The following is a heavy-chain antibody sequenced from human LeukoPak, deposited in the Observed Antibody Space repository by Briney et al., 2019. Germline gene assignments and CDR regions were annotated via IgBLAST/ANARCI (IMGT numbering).Heavy chain of an antibody. V-gene: IGHV3-15*01. J-gene: IGHJ4*01. Sequence: GGSLRLSCAASGFTFSNAWMSWVRQAPGKGLEWVGHIKSITDGATTDYAPPVKGRFTISRDDSNNTLYLQMNRLKTEDTAVYYCTKDLSPLNWNYVDLDYWGQGTLVTVSS. CDR3: TKDLSPLNWNYVDLDY. CDR1: GFTFSNAW. D-gene: IGHD1-7*01. CDR2: IKSITDGATT.